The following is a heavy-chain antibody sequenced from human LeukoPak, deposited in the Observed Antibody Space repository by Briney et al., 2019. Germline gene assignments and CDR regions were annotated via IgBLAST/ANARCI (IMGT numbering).Heavy chain of an antibody. Sequence: GGSLRLSCAASGFTFSSYSMNWIRQVPGKGLEWVLAISGSGAHTFYADSVEGRFTVSRDNFNDTLYLQMNSLRVDDTAIYYCARDWFNDYWGQGTLVTVSS. CDR2: ISGSGAHT. D-gene: IGHD3-9*01. V-gene: IGHV3-23*01. J-gene: IGHJ4*02. CDR3: ARDWFNDY. CDR1: GFTFSSYS.